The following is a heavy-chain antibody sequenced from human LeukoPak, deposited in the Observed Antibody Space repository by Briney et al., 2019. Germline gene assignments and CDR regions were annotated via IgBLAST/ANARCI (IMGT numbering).Heavy chain of an antibody. J-gene: IGHJ4*02. CDR1: GYTFTGYY. CDR3: ARVPSDDYGDYTFDY. CDR2: INPNSGGT. Sequence: ASVKVSCKASGYTFTGYYMHWVRQAPGQGREWMGWINPNSGGTNYAQKFQGRVTMTRDTSISTAYMELSRLRSDDTAVYYCARVPSDDYGDYTFDYWGQGTLVTVSS. D-gene: IGHD4-17*01. V-gene: IGHV1-2*02.